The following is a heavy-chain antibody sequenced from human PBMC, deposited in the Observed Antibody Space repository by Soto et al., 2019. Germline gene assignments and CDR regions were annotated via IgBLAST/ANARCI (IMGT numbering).Heavy chain of an antibody. CDR1: GFSFSTHG. Sequence: GWSLRLSCAASGFSFSTHGMHWVRQAPGKGLEWLSVISYDGNNKYYADSVKGRFTISRDNSKNTLWLQMDSLRTEDTAVYYCAKDLLLTTITTVGDWGQGTLVTASS. J-gene: IGHJ4*02. CDR2: ISYDGNNK. D-gene: IGHD4-17*01. CDR3: AKDLLLTTITTVGD. V-gene: IGHV3-30*18.